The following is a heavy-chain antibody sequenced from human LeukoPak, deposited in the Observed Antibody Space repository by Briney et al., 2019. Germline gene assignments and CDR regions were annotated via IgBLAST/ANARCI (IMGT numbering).Heavy chain of an antibody. CDR2: ISSSSTI. Sequence: GGSLRLSCAASGLTVSSYSMDWVRQAPGKGLEWVSYISSSSTIYYADSVKGRFTISRDNAKNSLYLQMNSLRDEDTAVYYCARARASGRSGFDYWGQGTLVTVSS. CDR1: GLTVSSYS. CDR3: ARARASGRSGFDY. J-gene: IGHJ4*02. V-gene: IGHV3-48*02. D-gene: IGHD2-15*01.